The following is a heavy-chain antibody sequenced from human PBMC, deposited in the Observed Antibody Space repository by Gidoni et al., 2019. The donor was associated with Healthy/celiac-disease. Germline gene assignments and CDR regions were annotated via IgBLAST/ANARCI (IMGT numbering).Heavy chain of an antibody. Sequence: EVQLVESGGGMVKPGGSLTLSCAASGFTFSSHSMNWVRQAPGKGLEWVSSISSSSSYIYYADSVKGRFTISRDNAKNPLYLQRNSLRAEDTAVYYGARSNDYGDYDLTVDYYGMDVWGQGTTVTVSS. CDR3: ARSNDYGDYDLTVDYYGMDV. V-gene: IGHV3-21*01. CDR2: ISSSSSYI. CDR1: GFTFSSHS. J-gene: IGHJ6*02. D-gene: IGHD4-17*01.